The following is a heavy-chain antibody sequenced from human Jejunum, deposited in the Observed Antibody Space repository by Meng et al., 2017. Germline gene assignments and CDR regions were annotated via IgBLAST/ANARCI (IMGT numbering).Heavy chain of an antibody. CDR2: ISYDGSQK. J-gene: IGHJ4*02. CDR1: GFTFSSYA. Sequence: GESRKISCAASGFTFSSYAMHWVRQAPGKGLEWVALISYDGSQKFYADSVKGRFTISRDDSKSTLFLQMDSLTADDTAVYYCGRERRGFYILHWGQGTVVTVSS. V-gene: IGHV3-30*01. CDR3: GRERRGFYILH. D-gene: IGHD3-3*02.